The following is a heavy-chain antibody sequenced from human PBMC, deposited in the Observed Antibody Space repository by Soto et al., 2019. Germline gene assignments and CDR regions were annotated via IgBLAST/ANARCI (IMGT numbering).Heavy chain of an antibody. J-gene: IGHJ6*04. CDR2: VDTTGET. CDR1: GFIFHSYA. Sequence: PGGTLRLSWAASGFIFHSYAMHWVRQATGKRLEWVSGVDTTGETYYLGSVRGRFTISREDDENSLFLQMNSLRAGDTAVYYCARVIFGDDFARGVWGKGTRVTVSS. V-gene: IGHV3-13*01. D-gene: IGHD3-3*01. CDR3: ARVIFGDDFARGV.